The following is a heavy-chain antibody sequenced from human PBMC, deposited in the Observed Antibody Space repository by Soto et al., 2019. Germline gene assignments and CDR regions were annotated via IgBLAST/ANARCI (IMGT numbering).Heavy chain of an antibody. D-gene: IGHD1-26*01. J-gene: IGHJ4*02. V-gene: IGHV3-7*05. CDR2: IKQDGSEK. CDR3: ARDGSVYPRYYFDY. CDR1: GFTFSSYW. Sequence: GGSLRLSCAASGFTFSSYWMSWVRQAPGKGLEWVANIKQDGSEKYYVDSVKGRFTISRDNAKNSLYLQMNSLRAEDTAVYYCARDGSVYPRYYFDYWGQGTLVTVS.